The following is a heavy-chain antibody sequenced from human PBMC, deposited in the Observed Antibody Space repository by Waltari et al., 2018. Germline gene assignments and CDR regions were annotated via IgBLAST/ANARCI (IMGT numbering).Heavy chain of an antibody. V-gene: IGHV3-53*01. CDR2: IHSGGNT. Sequence: EVKLVEYGGGLIARGGSLRPACEGCGFASTSRYMNWVRQAPGKGLEWVSGIHSGGNTYYADSVKGRFTISRDNSKNTLYLQMNSLRAEDTAVYYCAKDRSYGHSLANWGQGTLVTVSS. CDR1: GFASTSRY. D-gene: IGHD4-17*01. J-gene: IGHJ4*02. CDR3: AKDRSYGHSLAN.